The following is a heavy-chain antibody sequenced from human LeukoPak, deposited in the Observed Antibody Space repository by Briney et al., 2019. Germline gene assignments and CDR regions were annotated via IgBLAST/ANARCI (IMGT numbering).Heavy chain of an antibody. CDR3: VRDRGRLPTQH. J-gene: IGHJ4*02. CDR2: IYYSGST. Sequence: SETLSLTCTVSGGSISSGGYYWSWIRQHPGRGLEWIGYIYYSGSTYYNPSLKSRVTISVDTSKNQFSLKLSSVTAADTAVYYCVRDRGRLPTQHWGQGTLVTVSS. D-gene: IGHD3-10*01. V-gene: IGHV4-31*03. CDR1: GGSISSGGYY.